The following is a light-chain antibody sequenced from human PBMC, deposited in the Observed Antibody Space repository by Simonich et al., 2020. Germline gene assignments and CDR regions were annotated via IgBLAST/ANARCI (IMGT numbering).Light chain of an antibody. CDR3: QQYNSYSWT. CDR2: KAS. CDR1: QSISSW. J-gene: IGKJ1*01. V-gene: IGKV1-5*03. Sequence: DIQMTQSPSTLSASVGDRVTITCRASQSISSWLAWYPQKPGKAPKLLIYKASSLESGVPSRYSGRGSGTEFTLTISSLQPDDFATYYCQQYNSYSWTFGQGTKVEIK.